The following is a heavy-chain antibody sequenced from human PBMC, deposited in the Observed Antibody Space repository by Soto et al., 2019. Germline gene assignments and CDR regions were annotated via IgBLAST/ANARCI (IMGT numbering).Heavy chain of an antibody. CDR2: ISYDGSNK. CDR3: ARDFSNYGPKGRPSPVDY. J-gene: IGHJ4*02. V-gene: IGHV3-30-3*01. CDR1: GFTFSSYA. D-gene: IGHD4-4*01. Sequence: PGGSLRLSCAASGFTFSSYAMHWVRQAPGKGLEWVAVISYDGSNKYYADSVKGRFTISRDNSKNTLYLQMNSLRAEDTAVYYCARDFSNYGPKGRPSPVDYWGQGTLVTVSS.